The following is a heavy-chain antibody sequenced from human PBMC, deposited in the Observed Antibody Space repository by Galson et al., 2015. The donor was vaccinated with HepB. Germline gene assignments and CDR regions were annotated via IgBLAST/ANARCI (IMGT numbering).Heavy chain of an antibody. CDR2: MNPNSGNT. CDR1: GYTFTSYD. V-gene: IGHV1-8*01. J-gene: IGHJ4*02. D-gene: IGHD3-22*01. CDR3: ARAGSYYDSSGYYTSHDY. Sequence: SVKVSCKASGYTFTSYDINWVRQATGQGLEWMGWMNPNSGNTGYAQKFQGRVTMTRNTSISTAYMELSSLRSEDTAVYYCARAGSYYDSSGYYTSHDYWGQGTLVTVSS.